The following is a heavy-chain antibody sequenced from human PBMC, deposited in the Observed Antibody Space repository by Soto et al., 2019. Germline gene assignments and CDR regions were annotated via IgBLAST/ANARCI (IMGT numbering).Heavy chain of an antibody. CDR3: TTLRWTEIPNGDY. D-gene: IGHD2-15*01. Sequence: EVQLVESGGGLVKPGGSLRLSCAASGFTFSNAWMSWVRQAPGKGLEWVGRIKSKTDGGTTDYAAPVKGRFTISRDAXKNTLYLQMNSLKTEDTAVYYCTTLRWTEIPNGDYWGQGTLVTVSS. CDR1: GFTFSNAW. V-gene: IGHV3-15*01. CDR2: IKSKTDGGTT. J-gene: IGHJ4*02.